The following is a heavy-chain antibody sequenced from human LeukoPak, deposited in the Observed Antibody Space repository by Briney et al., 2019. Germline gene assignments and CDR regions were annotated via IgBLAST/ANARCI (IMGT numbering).Heavy chain of an antibody. D-gene: IGHD1-1*01. J-gene: IGHJ4*02. CDR3: ARVYNWNGFDY. Sequence: SGGSLRLSCAASGFTLSTHWMHWVRHAPGKGLVWVSRVNGDGSTTTYADSVKGRFTISRDNAKTTLYLQMNSLRAEDTAVYYCARVYNWNGFDYWGQGTLVTVSS. CDR1: GFTLSTHW. CDR2: VNGDGSTT. V-gene: IGHV3-74*01.